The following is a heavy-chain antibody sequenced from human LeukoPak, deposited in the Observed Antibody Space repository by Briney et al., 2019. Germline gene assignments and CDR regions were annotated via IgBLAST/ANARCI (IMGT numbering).Heavy chain of an antibody. V-gene: IGHV3-15*07. Sequence: GGSLRLSCAVSGFTFTNVWMNWVRQAPGKGLEWVGRIKNKDEGEKTDYAAPVKGRFTISRDDSKATLFLQMNSLKMEDTGIYYCTTGIDYGGGYWGQGTLVSVSS. D-gene: IGHD3-16*01. CDR2: IKNKDEGEKT. J-gene: IGHJ4*02. CDR3: TTGIDYGGGY. CDR1: GFTFTNVW.